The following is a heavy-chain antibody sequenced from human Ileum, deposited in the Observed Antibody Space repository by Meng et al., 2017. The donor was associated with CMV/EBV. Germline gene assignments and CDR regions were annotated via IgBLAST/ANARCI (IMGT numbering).Heavy chain of an antibody. CDR1: GDSVSSNSVT. J-gene: IGHJ4*02. D-gene: IGHD3-22*01. CDR3: TRAYYYDSSGYYDY. V-gene: IGHV6-1*01. CDR2: TYYRSKWYN. Sequence: QGLLPQLGPGPGKPSQPLSPTGAISGDSVSSNSVTWNWIRQSPSRGLEWLGRTYYRSKWYNDYAVSVKSRITINPDTSKNQFSLQLNSMTPEDTAVYYCTRAYYYDSSGYYDYWGQGILVTVSS.